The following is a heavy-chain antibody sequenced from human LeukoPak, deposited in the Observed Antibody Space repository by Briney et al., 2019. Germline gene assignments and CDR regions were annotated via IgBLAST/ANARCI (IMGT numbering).Heavy chain of an antibody. D-gene: IGHD5-24*01. V-gene: IGHV3-48*01. CDR2: ISSSSTI. CDR3: AREMATICSCGAFDI. Sequence: PGGSLRLSCAASGFTFSSYSMNWVRQAPGKGLEWVSYISSSSTIYYADSVKGRFTISRDNAKNSLYLQMNSLRAEDTAVYYCAREMATICSCGAFDIWGQGTMVTVSS. J-gene: IGHJ3*02. CDR1: GFTFSSYS.